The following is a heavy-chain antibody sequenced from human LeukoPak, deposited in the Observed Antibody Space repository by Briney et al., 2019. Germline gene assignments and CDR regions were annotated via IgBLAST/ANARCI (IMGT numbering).Heavy chain of an antibody. D-gene: IGHD4-23*01. CDR1: GFTFSSYS. V-gene: IGHV3-48*02. CDR2: IGTSSSTI. J-gene: IGHJ4*02. CDR3: ARHDYGGNSGDY. Sequence: GGSLRLSCAASGFASGFTFSSYSMNWVRQAPGKGLEWVSYIGTSSSTIYYADSVKGRFTISRDNAKHSLYLQMNSLRDEDTAVYYCARHDYGGNSGDYWGQGTLVTVSS.